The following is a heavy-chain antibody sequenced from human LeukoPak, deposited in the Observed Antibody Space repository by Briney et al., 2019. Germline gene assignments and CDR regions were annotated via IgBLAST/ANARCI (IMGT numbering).Heavy chain of an antibody. Sequence: PSETLSLTCTVSGDSISSSPYYWGWIRQPPGKGLEWIGSIYYSGNTYYSTSLKSRVTISIDTSKNQFSLKVTSVTAADTAVYYCAKESAAARNNCFDPWGQGTLVTVSS. D-gene: IGHD6-13*01. CDR1: GDSISSSPYY. J-gene: IGHJ5*02. CDR2: IYYSGNT. V-gene: IGHV4-39*01. CDR3: AKESAAARNNCFDP.